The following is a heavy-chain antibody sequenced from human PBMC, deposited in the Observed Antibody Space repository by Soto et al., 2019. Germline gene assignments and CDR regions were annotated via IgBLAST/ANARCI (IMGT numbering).Heavy chain of an antibody. CDR3: ATGNVDSMLES. CDR1: GCSISSRDW. CDR2: IYHGGGT. Sequence: SETLSLTCSVSGCSISSRDWWTWVRQAPGKGLEWIGKIYHGGGTNFSPSLRGRVNISIDKSRKFFSLTLNSVTAADTAIYFCATGNVDSMLESWGRGTLVSVSS. V-gene: IGHV4-4*02. D-gene: IGHD3-3*01. J-gene: IGHJ4*02.